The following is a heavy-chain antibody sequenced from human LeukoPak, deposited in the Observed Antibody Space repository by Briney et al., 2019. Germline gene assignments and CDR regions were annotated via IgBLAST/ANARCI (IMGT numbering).Heavy chain of an antibody. Sequence: SETLSLTCTVSGGSISGYYWSWIRQPPGKGLEWIGYIYYSGGTNYNPSLKSRVTISVDTSKNQFSLKLTSVTAADTAVYYCARRAIAVTGLDHWGQGTLVTVSS. CDR1: GGSISGYY. CDR2: IYYSGGT. CDR3: ARRAIAVTGLDH. D-gene: IGHD6-19*01. J-gene: IGHJ4*02. V-gene: IGHV4-59*08.